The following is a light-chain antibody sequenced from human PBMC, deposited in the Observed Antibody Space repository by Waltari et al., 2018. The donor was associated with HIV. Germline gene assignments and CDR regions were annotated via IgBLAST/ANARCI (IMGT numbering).Light chain of an antibody. CDR1: NIDIGGYNY. J-gene: IGLJ2*01. V-gene: IGLV2-14*01. Sequence: QSALTQPASVSGSPGQSVTISCTGTNIDIGGYNYVSWFQQHPGKAPKLIIFAVSNRPAGVSDRFSGSKSGNTASLTISGLQAEDEAEYYCISYISTSSPVFGGGTKLTVL. CDR2: AVS. CDR3: ISYISTSSPV.